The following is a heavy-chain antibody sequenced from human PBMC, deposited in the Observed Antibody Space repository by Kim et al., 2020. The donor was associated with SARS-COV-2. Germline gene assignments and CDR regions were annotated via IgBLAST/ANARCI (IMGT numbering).Heavy chain of an antibody. Sequence: SETLSLTCAVSGSSISSGDYYWNWIRPDPGKGLEWIGYIYNSGSTYYTPSLRSRVTISVDTSKSQFSLELSSVTAADTAVYYCVRQRTQNRGRRSAYGGRFDALDIGGQGTVVTVSS. CDR1: GSSISSGDYY. D-gene: IGHD3-16*01. J-gene: IGHJ3*02. V-gene: IGHV4-31*11. CDR3: VRQRTQNRGRRSAYGGRFDALDI. CDR2: IYNSGST.